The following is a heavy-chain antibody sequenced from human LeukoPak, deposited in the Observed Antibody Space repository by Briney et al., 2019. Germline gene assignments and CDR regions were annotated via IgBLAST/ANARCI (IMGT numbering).Heavy chain of an antibody. CDR1: GFTFSSYG. CDR3: ARDPARNYDLYYYGMDV. J-gene: IGHJ6*04. Sequence: GGSLRLSCAASGFTFSSYGMHWVRQAPGKGREWVAVIWYDGSNKYYADSVKGRFTISRDNSKNTLYLQMNSLRAEDTAVYYCARDPARNYDLYYYGMDVWGKGTTVTVSS. D-gene: IGHD3-3*01. V-gene: IGHV3-33*01. CDR2: IWYDGSNK.